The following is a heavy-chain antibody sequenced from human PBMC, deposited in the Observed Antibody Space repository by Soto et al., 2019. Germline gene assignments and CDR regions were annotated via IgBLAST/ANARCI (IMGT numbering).Heavy chain of an antibody. V-gene: IGHV3-74*01. CDR2: INSDGSST. D-gene: IGHD4-17*01. J-gene: IGHJ4*02. CDR3: ARDYGDYSGWGPYFDY. CDR1: GFTFSSYW. Sequence: EVQLVESGGGLVQPGGSLRLSCAASGFTFSSYWMHWVRQAPGKGLVWVSRINSDGSSTSYADSVKGRFTISRDNAKNTLYLQMNSLRAEDTAVYYCARDYGDYSGWGPYFDYWGQGTLVTVSS.